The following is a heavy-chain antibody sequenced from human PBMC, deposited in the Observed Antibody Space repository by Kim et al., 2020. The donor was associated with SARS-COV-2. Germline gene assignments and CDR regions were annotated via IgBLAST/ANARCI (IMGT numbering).Heavy chain of an antibody. Sequence: KGRFTISRDNAKNSLYLQMNSLRAEDTAVYYCARDLMVVVPAAMGDGMDVWGQGTTVTVSS. CDR3: ARDLMVVVPAAMGDGMDV. J-gene: IGHJ6*02. V-gene: IGHV3-11*06. D-gene: IGHD2-2*01.